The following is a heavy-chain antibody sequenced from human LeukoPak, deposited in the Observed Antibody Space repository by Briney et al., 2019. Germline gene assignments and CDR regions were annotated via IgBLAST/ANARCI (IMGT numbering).Heavy chain of an antibody. CDR2: INHSGST. V-gene: IGHV4-34*01. D-gene: IGHD6-13*01. J-gene: IGHJ5*02. Sequence: SETLSLTCAVYGGSFSGYYWSWIRQPPGKGLEWIGEINHSGSTNYNPSLKSRVTISVDTSKNQFPLKLSSVTAADTAVYYCARGVAAAGTGWFDPWGQGTLVTVSS. CDR3: ARGVAAAGTGWFDP. CDR1: GGSFSGYY.